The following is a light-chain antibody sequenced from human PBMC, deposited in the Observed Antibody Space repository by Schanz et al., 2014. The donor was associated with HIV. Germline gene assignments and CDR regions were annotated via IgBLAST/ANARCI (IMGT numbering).Light chain of an antibody. CDR1: SSNLGAGYE. CDR2: GNN. V-gene: IGLV1-40*01. Sequence: QSVLTQPPSVSGAPGQRVTISCTGSSSNLGAGYEVHWYRQLPGTAPKLLIYGNNNRPSGVPDRFSGSKSGSSASLAISGLQADDEADYYCSSYTSSSTWVFGGGTKLTVL. J-gene: IGLJ3*02. CDR3: SSYTSSSTWV.